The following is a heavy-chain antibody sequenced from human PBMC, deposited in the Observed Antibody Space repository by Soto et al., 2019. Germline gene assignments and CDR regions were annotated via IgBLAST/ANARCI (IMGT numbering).Heavy chain of an antibody. CDR3: ARDGTEYYGEYYDY. V-gene: IGHV3-11*01. CDR2: IGTRGNTK. CDR1: GFTFSDYY. Sequence: QVQLVESGGGLVKPGGSLRLSCATSGFTFSDYYMSWIRQAPGKGLEWVSYIGTRGNTKYYADSVRGRFTISRDNAKNSLYRQMNSLRADDTAVYYCARDGTEYYGEYYDYWGQGIPVTVSS. D-gene: IGHD4-17*01. J-gene: IGHJ4*02.